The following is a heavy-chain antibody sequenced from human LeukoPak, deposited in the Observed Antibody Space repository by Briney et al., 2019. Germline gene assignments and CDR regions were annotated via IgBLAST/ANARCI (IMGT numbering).Heavy chain of an antibody. D-gene: IGHD6-25*01. J-gene: IGHJ4*02. V-gene: IGHV3-21*01. Sequence: GASLRLSCAASGFTFSSYSMNWVRQAPGKGPEWVSSFGCSRSHIYYADSVKGRFTISRDNAKNSLYLQMNSLRAEDTAVYYCATRIAAAGDYWGQGTLVPVLS. CDR1: GFTFSSYS. CDR2: FGCSRSHI. CDR3: ATRIAAAGDY.